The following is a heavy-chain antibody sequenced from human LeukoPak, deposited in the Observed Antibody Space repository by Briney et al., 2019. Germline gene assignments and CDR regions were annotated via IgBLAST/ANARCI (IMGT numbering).Heavy chain of an antibody. CDR1: GFTFSSYA. J-gene: IGHJ2*01. D-gene: IGHD4-17*01. V-gene: IGHV3-64*01. Sequence: GGSLRLSCAASGFTFSSYAMHWVRQAPGKGLEYVSTISSNGGSTYYANSVKGRFTISRDNAKNSLYLQMTSLRAEDTAVYYCARANEYGDYVAPWGNWCFDLWGRGTLVTVSS. CDR2: ISSNGGST. CDR3: ARANEYGDYVAPWGNWCFDL.